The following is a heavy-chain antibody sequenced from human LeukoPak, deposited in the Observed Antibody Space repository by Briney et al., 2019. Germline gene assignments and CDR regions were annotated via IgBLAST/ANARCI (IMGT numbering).Heavy chain of an antibody. CDR3: AREMIGRDYGMDV. Sequence: GGSLRLSCAASGFTYGSFSMKWVRQAPGKALEWVSSISGSSTYIYYADSVKGRLTIARDNAKNSLYLQMNSLRAADTAVYYCAREMIGRDYGMDVWGQGTTVTVSS. J-gene: IGHJ6*02. CDR2: ISGSSTYI. D-gene: IGHD3-22*01. V-gene: IGHV3-21*01. CDR1: GFTYGSFS.